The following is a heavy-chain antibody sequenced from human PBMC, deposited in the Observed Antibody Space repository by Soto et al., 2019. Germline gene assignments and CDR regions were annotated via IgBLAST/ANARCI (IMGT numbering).Heavy chain of an antibody. CDR1: GGSISSSSYY. CDR2: IYYSGST. CDR3: ARRTIVGPYH. J-gene: IGHJ5*02. V-gene: IGHV4-39*01. Sequence: QLQLQESGPGLVKPSETLSLTCTVSGGSISSSSYYWGWIRQPPGKGLEWIGSIYYSGSTYYNPFLKSRVTISVDTSKNQFSLKLSSVTAADTAVYYCARRTIVGPYHWGQGTLVTVSS. D-gene: IGHD1-26*01.